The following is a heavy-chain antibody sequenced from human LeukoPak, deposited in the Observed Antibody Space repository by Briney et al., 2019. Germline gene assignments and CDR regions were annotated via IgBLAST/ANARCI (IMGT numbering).Heavy chain of an antibody. CDR2: ISSSSSYI. CDR1: GFTFSSYS. D-gene: IGHD3-9*01. Sequence: PGGSLRLSCAASGFTFSSYSMNWVRQAPGKGLEWVSSISSSSSYIYYADSVKGRFTISRDNAKNSLYLQMNSLRAEDTAVYYCARDRIGYFDWWDAFDIWGQGTMVTVSS. J-gene: IGHJ3*02. V-gene: IGHV3-21*01. CDR3: ARDRIGYFDWWDAFDI.